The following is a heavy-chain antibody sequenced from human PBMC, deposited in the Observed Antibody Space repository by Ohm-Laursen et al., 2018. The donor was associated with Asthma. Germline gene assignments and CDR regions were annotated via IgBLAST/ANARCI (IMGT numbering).Heavy chain of an antibody. Sequence: SLRLSCAASGFTFSSYAMSWVRQAPGKGLEWVSAISGSGGSTYYADSVKGRFTISRDNSKNTLYLRMNSLRAEDTAVYYCAKVPGITGTTLPNNDYWGQGTLVTVSS. CDR3: AKVPGITGTTLPNNDY. J-gene: IGHJ4*02. D-gene: IGHD1-7*01. CDR1: GFTFSSYA. CDR2: ISGSGGST. V-gene: IGHV3-23*01.